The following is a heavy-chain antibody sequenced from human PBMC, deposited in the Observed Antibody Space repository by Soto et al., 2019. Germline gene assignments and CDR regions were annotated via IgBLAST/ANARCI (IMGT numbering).Heavy chain of an antibody. J-gene: IGHJ3*02. CDR3: ASPDYGGNSNAFDI. D-gene: IGHD4-17*01. Sequence: QVQLVQSGAEVKKPGASVKVSCKASGYTFTSYDINWVRQATGQGLEWMGWMNPNSGNTGYAQKFQGRVTMTRNTSISTAYMELSSLKSEDTAVYYCASPDYGGNSNAFDIWGQGTIVTLSS. CDR2: MNPNSGNT. V-gene: IGHV1-8*01. CDR1: GYTFTSYD.